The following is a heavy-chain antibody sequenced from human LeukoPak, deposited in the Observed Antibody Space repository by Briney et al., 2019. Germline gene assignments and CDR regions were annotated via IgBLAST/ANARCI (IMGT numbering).Heavy chain of an antibody. J-gene: IGHJ3*01. CDR3: AKSSLTGPAKAFDV. CDR1: GHTFTSYD. Sequence: ASVKDSCKASGHTFTSYDINWVRQATGQGLEWMGWMNPNSGNTGYAQKFQGRVTMTRNTSISTAYMELSSLRSEDTAVYYCAKSSLTGPAKAFDVWGQGTMVTVSS. V-gene: IGHV1-8*01. D-gene: IGHD1-14*01. CDR2: MNPNSGNT.